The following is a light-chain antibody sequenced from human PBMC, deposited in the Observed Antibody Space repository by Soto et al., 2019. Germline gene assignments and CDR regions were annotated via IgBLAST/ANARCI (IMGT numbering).Light chain of an antibody. CDR3: QQYGSTAHT. CDR1: QSVSSSY. V-gene: IGKV3-20*01. CDR2: GAS. Sequence: IVLTQPPGTLSLSPGERATLSCRASQSVSSSYLAWYQQKPGQAPRLLIDGASSRATGITDRFSCSGSKTDFILIFSRLDAEEVAVYYCQQYGSTAHTFGGGTKVDI. J-gene: IGKJ4*01.